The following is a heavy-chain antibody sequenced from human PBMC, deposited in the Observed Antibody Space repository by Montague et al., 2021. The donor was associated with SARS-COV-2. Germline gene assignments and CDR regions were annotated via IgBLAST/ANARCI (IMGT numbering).Heavy chain of an antibody. CDR3: ARRPLGYYYYGMDR. CDR2: NYHSGST. J-gene: IGHJ6*02. V-gene: IGHV4-4*02. CDR1: GGSISSSNW. Sequence: SETLSLTCAVSGGSISSSNWCCCVRHPQGKRLEWIGVNYHSGSTNYNPSLKSRVTISVDKTKNKFSLMLSSVTAADTAVYYCARRPLGYYYYGMDRWGQGTTVTVSS.